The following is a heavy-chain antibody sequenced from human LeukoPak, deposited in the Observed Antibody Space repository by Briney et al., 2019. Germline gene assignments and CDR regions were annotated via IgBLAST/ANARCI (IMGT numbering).Heavy chain of an antibody. V-gene: IGHV3-30*03. J-gene: IGHJ4*02. D-gene: IGHD1-26*01. Sequence: GGSLRLSCAASGFTFSSYGMHWVRQAPGKGLEWVAVISYDGSNKYYADSVKGRLTISRDNSKNTLYLQMNSLRAEDTAVYYCARNGLGATTPNFDYWGQGTLVTVSS. CDR2: ISYDGSNK. CDR3: ARNGLGATTPNFDY. CDR1: GFTFSSYG.